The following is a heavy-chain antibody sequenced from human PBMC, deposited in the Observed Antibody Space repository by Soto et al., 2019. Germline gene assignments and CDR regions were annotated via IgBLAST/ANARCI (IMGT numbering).Heavy chain of an antibody. CDR3: ARMICTNGVCYRGYYYYYYMDV. Sequence: GASVEVSCKASGYTFTSYDINWVRQATGQGLEWMGWMNPNSGNTGYAQKFQGRVTMTRNTSISTAYMELSSLRSEDTAVYYCARMICTNGVCYRGYYYYYYMDVWGKGTTVTVSS. CDR1: GYTFTSYD. CDR2: MNPNSGNT. V-gene: IGHV1-8*01. D-gene: IGHD2-8*01. J-gene: IGHJ6*03.